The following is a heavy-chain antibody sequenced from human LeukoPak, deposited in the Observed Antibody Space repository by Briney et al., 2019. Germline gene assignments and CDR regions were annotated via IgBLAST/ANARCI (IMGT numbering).Heavy chain of an antibody. CDR3: ARKVGATPGLGDFDI. J-gene: IGHJ3*02. V-gene: IGHV4-28*01. CDR2: IYYSGST. CDR1: GYSISSSNW. D-gene: IGHD1-26*01. Sequence: SETLSLTCAVSGYSISSSNWWGWIRQPPGKGLEWIGYIYYSGSTYYNPSLKSRVTMSVDTSKNQFSLKLSSVTAVDTAVYYCARKVGATPGLGDFDIWGQGTMVTVSS.